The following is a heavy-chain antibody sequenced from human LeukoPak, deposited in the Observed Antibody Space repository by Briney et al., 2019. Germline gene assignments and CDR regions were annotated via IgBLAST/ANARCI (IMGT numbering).Heavy chain of an antibody. Sequence: GRSLRLSCAASGFTFSSYGMHWVRQAPGKGLEWVAVISYDGSNKYYADSVKGRFTISRDNSKNTLYLQMNSLRAEDTAVYYCAKGIAAAGMYYYYYYGMDVWGQGTTVTVSS. J-gene: IGHJ6*02. V-gene: IGHV3-30*18. CDR3: AKGIAAAGMYYYYYYGMDV. CDR2: ISYDGSNK. D-gene: IGHD6-13*01. CDR1: GFTFSSYG.